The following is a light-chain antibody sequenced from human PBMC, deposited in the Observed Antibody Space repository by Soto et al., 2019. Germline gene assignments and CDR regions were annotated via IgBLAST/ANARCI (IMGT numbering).Light chain of an antibody. CDR3: HEYNSCPPVT. Sequence: EIMMTQSPGTLSVSPGEGATLSCTASKSANLNLAWYQQKPCQPPRLLLYGSSTRASGTTVRSRGSPSGPEVTLTISSLQSEDSAVYACHEYNSCPPVTFGHGT. V-gene: IGKV3-15*01. J-gene: IGKJ3*01. CDR2: GSS. CDR1: KSANLN.